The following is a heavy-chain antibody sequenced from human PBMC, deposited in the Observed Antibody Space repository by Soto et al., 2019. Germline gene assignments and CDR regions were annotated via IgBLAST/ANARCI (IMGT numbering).Heavy chain of an antibody. CDR1: GYSISSGFY. Sequence: PSDTLSLTCAFSGYSISSGFYWGWLRPPPGKGLEWIGIMFHSGSTYYNPSLQSRVTISVDTSKNQVSLKLTSVTVADTAVYFCANQRSREGYNFIEYWGQGIQVT. V-gene: IGHV4-38-2*01. J-gene: IGHJ4*02. D-gene: IGHD5-12*01. CDR3: ANQRSREGYNFIEY. CDR2: MFHSGST.